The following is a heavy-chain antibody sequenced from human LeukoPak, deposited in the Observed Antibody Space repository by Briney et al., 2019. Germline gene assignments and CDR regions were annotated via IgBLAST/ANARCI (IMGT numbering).Heavy chain of an antibody. Sequence: GGSLRLTCAASGFTYSRYWMHWVRQVPGKGLVWVARIKGDESYTFYADSVKGRFTISRDNAKNTLHLQMNSLRAEDTAVYYCASQADSAYGDYNWGQGTLVTVSS. CDR3: ASQADSAYGDYN. CDR2: IKGDESYT. D-gene: IGHD4-17*01. V-gene: IGHV3-74*01. CDR1: GFTYSRYW. J-gene: IGHJ4*02.